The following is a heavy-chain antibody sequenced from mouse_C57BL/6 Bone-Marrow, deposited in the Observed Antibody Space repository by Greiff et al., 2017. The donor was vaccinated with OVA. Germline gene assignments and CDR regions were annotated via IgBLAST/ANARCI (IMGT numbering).Heavy chain of an antibody. V-gene: IGHV1-81*01. J-gene: IGHJ4*01. CDR3: ARGEYYYAMDY. CDR2: IYPRSGNT. Sequence: QVQLNESGAELARPGASVKLSCKASGYTFTSYGISWVKQRTGQGLEWIGEIYPRSGNTYYNEKFKGKATLTADKSSSTAYMELRSLTSEDSAVYFCARGEYYYAMDYWGQGTSVTVSS. CDR1: GYTFTSYG.